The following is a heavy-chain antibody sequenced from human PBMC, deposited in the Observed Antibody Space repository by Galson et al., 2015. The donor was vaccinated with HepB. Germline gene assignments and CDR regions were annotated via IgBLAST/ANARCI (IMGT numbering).Heavy chain of an antibody. Sequence: SLRLSCAASGVIFSSYAMHWVRQAPGKGLEWVAVISYDGSSTYYADSVKGRFTISRDNSKDTLYLQMDSLRAEDTAVYYCAKDKTPFSLELDCWGQGTLVTVSS. V-gene: IGHV3-30*18. J-gene: IGHJ4*02. CDR3: AKDKTPFSLELDC. D-gene: IGHD3-9*01. CDR1: GVIFSSYA. CDR2: ISYDGSST.